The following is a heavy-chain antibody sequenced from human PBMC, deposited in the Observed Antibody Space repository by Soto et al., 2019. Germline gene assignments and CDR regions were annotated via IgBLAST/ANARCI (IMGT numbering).Heavy chain of an antibody. CDR2: IYYSGST. J-gene: IGHJ4*02. Sequence: PSETLSLTCTVSGGSISSGGYYWSWIRQHPGKGLEWIGYIYYSGSTYYNPSLKSRVTISVDTSKNQFSLKLSSVTAADTAVYYCARGRYYDSSGCDFDYWGQGTLVTVSS. CDR3: ARGRYYDSSGCDFDY. CDR1: GGSISSGGYY. D-gene: IGHD3-22*01. V-gene: IGHV4-31*03.